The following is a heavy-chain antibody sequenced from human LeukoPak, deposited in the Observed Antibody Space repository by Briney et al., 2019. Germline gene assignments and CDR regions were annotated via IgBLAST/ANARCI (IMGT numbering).Heavy chain of an antibody. CDR3: ATWGFSHTLDV. V-gene: IGHV3-43*02. J-gene: IGHJ6*01. CDR1: GFTLGAYA. CDR2: IKAVGSGT. D-gene: IGHD1-26*01. Sequence: PGGSLRLSCAASGFTLGAYAMYWVRQGPGRGLVWVSVIKAVGSGTFYADSVRGRFTTSRDNSKNSLYLQMNSLESDETALYYSATWGFSHTLDVSGEGTTVT.